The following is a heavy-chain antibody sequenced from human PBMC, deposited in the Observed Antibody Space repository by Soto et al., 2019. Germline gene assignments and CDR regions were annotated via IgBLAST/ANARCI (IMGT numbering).Heavy chain of an antibody. CDR2: INAGNGNT. J-gene: IGHJ6*02. CDR1: GYTSTSYA. Sequence: ASVKVSCKASGYTSTSYAMHWVRQAPGQRLEWMGWINAGNGNTKYSQKFQGRVTITRDTSASTAYMELSSLRSEDTAVYYCARVYSSDYYYYYGMDVWGQGTTVTVSS. D-gene: IGHD5-18*01. CDR3: ARVYSSDYYYYYGMDV. V-gene: IGHV1-3*01.